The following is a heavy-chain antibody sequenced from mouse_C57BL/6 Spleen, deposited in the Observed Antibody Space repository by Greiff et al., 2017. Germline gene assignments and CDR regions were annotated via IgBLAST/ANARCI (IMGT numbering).Heavy chain of an antibody. J-gene: IGHJ3*01. CDR1: GYAFSSSW. D-gene: IGHD2-1*01. V-gene: IGHV1-82*01. CDR3: AKAYCNYAWFAY. Sequence: VQLQQSGPELVKPGASVKISCKASGYAFSSSWMNWVKQRPGKGLEWIGRIYPGDGDTNYNGKFKGKATLTADKSSSTAYMQLSSLTSEDSAVYFCAKAYCNYAWFAYWGQGTLVTVSA. CDR2: IYPGDGDT.